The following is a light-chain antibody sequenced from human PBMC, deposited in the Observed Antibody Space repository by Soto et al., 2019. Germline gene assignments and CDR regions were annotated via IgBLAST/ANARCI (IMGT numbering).Light chain of an antibody. J-gene: IGLJ2*01. CDR3: CSYAGSYTYVV. V-gene: IGLV2-11*01. CDR2: DVS. CDR1: SSDVGGYNY. Sequence: QSVLTQPRSVSGSPGQSVTISCTGTSSDVGGYNYVSWYQQHPGKAPKLMIYDVSKRPSGVPDRFSGSKSGNTASLTISGLQAEDEAVYYCCSYAGSYTYVVFGGGTKRTV.